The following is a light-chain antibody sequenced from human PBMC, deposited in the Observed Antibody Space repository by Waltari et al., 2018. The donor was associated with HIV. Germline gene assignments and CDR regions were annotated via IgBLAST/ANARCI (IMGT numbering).Light chain of an antibody. V-gene: IGKV1-27*01. CDR1: QGITNY. Sequence: DIQMTQSPSSLSASVGDRVTITCRATQGITNYLAWYQQKPGKAPKLLIYAASTLQSGVPRRFSGSGSGTGFTLTINSLQPEDVATYYCQNYNSAPQITFGHGTRLEIK. CDR2: AAS. CDR3: QNYNSAPQIT. J-gene: IGKJ5*01.